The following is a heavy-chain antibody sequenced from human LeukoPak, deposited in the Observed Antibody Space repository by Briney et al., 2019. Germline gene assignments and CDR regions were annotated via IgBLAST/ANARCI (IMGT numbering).Heavy chain of an antibody. CDR2: ISAYNGNT. J-gene: IGHJ4*02. V-gene: IGHV1-18*01. CDR1: GYTFTSYG. Sequence: GASVKLSCKASGYTFTSYGISWVRQAPGQGLEWMGWISAYNGNTNYAQKLQGRVTMTTDTSTSTAYMELRSLRSDDTAVYYCARDNARITMVRGVPFDYWGQGTLVTVSS. D-gene: IGHD3-10*01. CDR3: ARDNARITMVRGVPFDY.